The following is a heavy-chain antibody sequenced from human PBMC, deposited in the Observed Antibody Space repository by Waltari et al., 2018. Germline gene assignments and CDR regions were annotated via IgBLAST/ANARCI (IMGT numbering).Heavy chain of an antibody. D-gene: IGHD1-1*01. CDR1: GDSISSYY. J-gene: IGHJ4*02. CDR2: IYASGRT. Sequence: QVQLQESGPGLVKPSETLSLTCTVSGDSISSYYWRWIRQPAGMGLEYIGRIYASGRTHYHPSRKSRVTMSIDTSKNQFSLKLSSVTAADTAVYYCAKTMYNWNHFNPLGYWGQRTLVTVSS. CDR3: AKTMYNWNHFNPLGY. V-gene: IGHV4-4*07.